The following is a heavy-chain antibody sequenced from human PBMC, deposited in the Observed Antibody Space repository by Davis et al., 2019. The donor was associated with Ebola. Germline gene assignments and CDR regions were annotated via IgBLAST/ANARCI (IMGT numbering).Heavy chain of an antibody. D-gene: IGHD3-10*01. CDR2: ISSDSDYI. Sequence: GESLKISCAASGFTFSTYSMSWVRQAPGKGLEWVSSISSDSDYIYYADSAKGRFTISRDNAKNSLYLQMNSLRAEDTAVYYCARDSTFGGWGQGTLVTVSS. J-gene: IGHJ4*02. V-gene: IGHV3-21*01. CDR1: GFTFSTYS. CDR3: ARDSTFGG.